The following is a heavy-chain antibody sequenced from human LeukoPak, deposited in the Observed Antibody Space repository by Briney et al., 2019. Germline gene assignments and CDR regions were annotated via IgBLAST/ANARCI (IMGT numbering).Heavy chain of an antibody. CDR2: IRYDGSYK. Sequence: GGSLRLSCAASGFTFNSYGMHWVRQAPGKGLEWVAFIRYDGSYKYYADSVKGRFTISRDNSKNTLYLQMNSLRAEDTAVYYCAKGTSAYSYGHYMDVWGKGTTVTVSS. CDR3: AKGTSAYSYGHYMDV. J-gene: IGHJ6*03. CDR1: GFTFNSYG. V-gene: IGHV3-30*02. D-gene: IGHD5-18*01.